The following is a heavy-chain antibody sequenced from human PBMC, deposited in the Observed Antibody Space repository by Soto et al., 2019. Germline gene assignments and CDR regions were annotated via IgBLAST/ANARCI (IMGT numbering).Heavy chain of an antibody. Sequence: GGSLRLSCAASGFTFSSYAMNWVRQAPGKGLEWVSAISGSGGSTYYADSVKGRFTISRDNSKNTLYLQMNSLRAEDTAVYYCAQKDYEYGDYYYYYGVDVWGQGTTVTVSS. CDR2: ISGSGGST. J-gene: IGHJ6*02. V-gene: IGHV3-23*01. D-gene: IGHD4-17*01. CDR1: GFTFSSYA. CDR3: AQKDYEYGDYYYYYGVDV.